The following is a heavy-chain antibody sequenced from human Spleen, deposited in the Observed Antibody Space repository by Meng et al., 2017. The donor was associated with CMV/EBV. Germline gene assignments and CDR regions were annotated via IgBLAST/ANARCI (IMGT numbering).Heavy chain of an antibody. CDR1: GYTFTSYG. CDR3: ARVHPGGLGESATGGMDV. CDR2: INPSGGST. Sequence: ASVKVSCKASGYTFTSYGISWVRQAPGQGLEWMGIINPSGGSTSYAQKFQGRVTMTRDTSTSTVYMELSSLRSEDTAVYYCARVHPGGLGESATGGMDVWGQGTTVTVSS. D-gene: IGHD3-10*01. V-gene: IGHV1-46*01. J-gene: IGHJ6*02.